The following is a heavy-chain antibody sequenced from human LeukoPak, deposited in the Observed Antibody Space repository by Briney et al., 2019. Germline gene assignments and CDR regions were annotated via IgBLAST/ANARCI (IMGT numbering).Heavy chain of an antibody. CDR3: ARDFSGYDYNFDY. Sequence: GGCLRLSCAASGFTFSTYTMNWVRQAPGKGLEWVSFISSSSSYMYYADSVKGRFTISRDNTKKSLYLQMNSLRAEDTAVYYCARDFSGYDYNFDYWGQGTLVTVSS. V-gene: IGHV3-21*01. J-gene: IGHJ4*02. D-gene: IGHD5-12*01. CDR2: ISSSSSYM. CDR1: GFTFSTYT.